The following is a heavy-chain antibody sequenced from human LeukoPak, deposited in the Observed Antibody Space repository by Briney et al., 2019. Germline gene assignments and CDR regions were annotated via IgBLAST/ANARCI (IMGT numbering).Heavy chain of an antibody. D-gene: IGHD2-2*01. V-gene: IGHV4-4*07. Sequence: PSETLSLTCTVSGGSISSYYWSWIRQPAGKGLEWIGRIYTSGSTNYNPSLKSRVTMSVDTSKNQFSLKLSSVTAADTAVYYCARLMVVPAVKSRVYYYMDVWGKGTTVTVSS. CDR1: GGSISSYY. J-gene: IGHJ6*03. CDR2: IYTSGST. CDR3: ARLMVVPAVKSRVYYYMDV.